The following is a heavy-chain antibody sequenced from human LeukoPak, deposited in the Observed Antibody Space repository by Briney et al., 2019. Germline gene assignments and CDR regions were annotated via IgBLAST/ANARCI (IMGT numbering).Heavy chain of an antibody. Sequence: PGRSLRLSCAASGFTFSSYSMNWVRQAPGKGLEWVSYISSSSSIIYYADSVKGRFTISRDNAKNSLYLQLNSLRAEDTAVYYCARTPLYGMDVWGQGTTVTVSS. D-gene: IGHD2-15*01. CDR2: ISSSSSII. CDR3: ARTPLYGMDV. CDR1: GFTFSSYS. J-gene: IGHJ6*02. V-gene: IGHV3-48*01.